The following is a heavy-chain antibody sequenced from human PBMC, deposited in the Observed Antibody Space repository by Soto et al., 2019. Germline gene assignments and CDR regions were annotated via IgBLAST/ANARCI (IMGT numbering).Heavy chain of an antibody. CDR3: ARDKGRSPLDY. D-gene: IGHD2-15*01. Sequence: GGSLRLSWAASGFTFSSCVMNWVRQAPGKGLEWVSYISSSSRTIYYTDSVKGRFTISRDNAKNSLYLQMNSLRAEDTAVYYCARDKGRSPLDYWGQGTLVTVSS. V-gene: IGHV3-48*01. J-gene: IGHJ4*02. CDR2: ISSSSRTI. CDR1: GFTFSSCV.